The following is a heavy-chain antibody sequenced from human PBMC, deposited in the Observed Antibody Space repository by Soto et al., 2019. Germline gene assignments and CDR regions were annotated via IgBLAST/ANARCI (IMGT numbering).Heavy chain of an antibody. CDR1: GYTFTSYG. D-gene: IGHD2-21*02. Sequence: ASVKVSCKASGYTFTSYGISWVRQAPGQGLEWMGWISAYNGNTNYAQKLQGRVTMTTDTSTSTAYMELRSLRSDDTAVYYCARDHVSYCGGDCPFDPWGQGTLVTVSS. J-gene: IGHJ5*02. CDR2: ISAYNGNT. CDR3: ARDHVSYCGGDCPFDP. V-gene: IGHV1-18*01.